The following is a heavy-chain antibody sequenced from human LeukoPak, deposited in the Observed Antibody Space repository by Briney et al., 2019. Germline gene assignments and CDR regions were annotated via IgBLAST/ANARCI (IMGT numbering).Heavy chain of an antibody. CDR1: GFTFGNAW. V-gene: IGHV3-15*01. J-gene: IGHJ3*02. CDR3: TTDPHCSSTSCMSCRI. Sequence: GGSLRLSCAASGFTFGNAWMSWVRQAPGKGLEWVGRIKSKTDGGTTDYAAPVKGRFTISRDDSKNTLYLQMTSLKTEDTAVYYCTTDPHCSSTSCMSCRIWGQGTMVTVSS. CDR2: IKSKTDGGTT. D-gene: IGHD2-2*01.